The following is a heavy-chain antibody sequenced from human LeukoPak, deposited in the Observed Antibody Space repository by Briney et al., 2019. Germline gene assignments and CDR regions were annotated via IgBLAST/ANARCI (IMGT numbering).Heavy chain of an antibody. CDR1: GGSISSYY. J-gene: IGHJ6*03. Sequence: SETLSLTCTVSGGSISSYYWSWIRQPAGKGLEWIGRIYTSGSTNYNPSLKSRVTMSVDTSKNQFSLKLSSVTAADTAVYYCARNVIGPRFLEWSPAYYYYMDVWGKGTTVTVSS. D-gene: IGHD3-3*01. V-gene: IGHV4-4*07. CDR3: ARNVIGPRFLEWSPAYYYYMDV. CDR2: IYTSGST.